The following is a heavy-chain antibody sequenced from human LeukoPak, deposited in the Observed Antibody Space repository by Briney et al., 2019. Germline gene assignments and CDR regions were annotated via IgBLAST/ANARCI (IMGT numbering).Heavy chain of an antibody. D-gene: IGHD3-16*01. CDR1: GFTFSSYT. Sequence: GGSLRLSCAASGFTFSSYTMNWVRQAPGKGLEWVSSISSSSSYIYYADSVKGRFTISSDNAKNSLYLQMNRLRAEDTAVYYCARGRGSYPNYFDFWGQGTLVTVSS. V-gene: IGHV3-21*01. J-gene: IGHJ4*02. CDR3: ARGRGSYPNYFDF. CDR2: ISSSSSYI.